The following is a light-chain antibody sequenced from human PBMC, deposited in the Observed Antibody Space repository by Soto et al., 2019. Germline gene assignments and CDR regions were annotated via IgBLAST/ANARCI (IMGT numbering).Light chain of an antibody. V-gene: IGLV4-69*01. J-gene: IGLJ2*01. Sequence: QPVLTQSPSASASLGASVKLTCTLSSGHSSYAIAWHQQQPEKGPRYLMKLNSDGSHSKGDGIPDRFSGSSSGAERYLTISSLQSEDEADYYCQTWGSYVVFGGGNKMTVL. CDR3: QTWGSYVV. CDR2: LNSDGSH. CDR1: SGHSSYA.